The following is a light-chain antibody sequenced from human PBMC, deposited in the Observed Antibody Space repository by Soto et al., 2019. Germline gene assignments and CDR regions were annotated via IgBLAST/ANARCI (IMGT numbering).Light chain of an antibody. CDR2: DVS. Sequence: QSALTQPRSASGSPGQSVTISCTGTSSDVGGYNYVSWYHQPPGKAPKLMIYDVSKRPSGVPDRFSGSKSGNTASLTISGLQAEDEADYYCGAYAGSYTFAVFGGGTKLTVL. CDR1: SSDVGGYNY. CDR3: GAYAGSYTFAV. J-gene: IGLJ2*01. V-gene: IGLV2-11*01.